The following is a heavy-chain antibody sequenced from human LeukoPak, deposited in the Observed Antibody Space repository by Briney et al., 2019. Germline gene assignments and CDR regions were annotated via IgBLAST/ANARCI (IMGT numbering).Heavy chain of an antibody. CDR3: ASTIGSAGTQY. D-gene: IGHD6-13*01. CDR1: GFTFSSYS. CDR2: ISSSSSYI. Sequence: GGSLRLSCAASGFTFSSYSMNWVRQAPGKGLEWVSSISSSSSYIYYADSVKGRFTISRDNAKNSLYLQMNSLRAEDTAVYYCASTIGSAGTQYWGQGTLVTVSS. V-gene: IGHV3-21*01. J-gene: IGHJ4*02.